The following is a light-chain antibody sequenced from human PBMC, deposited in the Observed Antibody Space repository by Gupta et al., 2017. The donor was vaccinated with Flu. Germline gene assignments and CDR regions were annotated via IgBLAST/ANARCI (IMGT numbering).Light chain of an antibody. J-gene: IGLJ3*02. Sequence: QTARITCSGDALPKQYAYWYQQKPGQAPVLVIYKDSERLSGIPERFSGSSSGTTVTLTISGVQAEDEADYYCQSADSSGTFNWVFGGGTKLTVL. CDR3: QSADSSGTFNWV. CDR1: ALPKQY. CDR2: KDS. V-gene: IGLV3-25*03.